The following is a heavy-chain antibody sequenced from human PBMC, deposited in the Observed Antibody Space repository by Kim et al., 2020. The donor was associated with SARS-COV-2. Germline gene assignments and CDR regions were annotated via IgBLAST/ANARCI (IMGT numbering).Heavy chain of an antibody. CDR3: ARRGYLF. V-gene: IGHV4-34*01. J-gene: IGHJ4*02. Sequence: HSGSTNYNPSLKSRVTISVDTSKNQFSLKLSSVTAADTAVYYCARRGYLFWGQGTLVTVSS. CDR2: HSGST. D-gene: IGHD5-18*01.